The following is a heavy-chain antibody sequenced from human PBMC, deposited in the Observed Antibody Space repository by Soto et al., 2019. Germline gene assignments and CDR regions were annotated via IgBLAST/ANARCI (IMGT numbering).Heavy chain of an antibody. CDR3: ARTWELRGVTYFDY. V-gene: IGHV4-61*08. CDR2: IYYSGST. J-gene: IGHJ4*02. Sequence: SETLSLTCTVSGGSISSGGYYWSWIRQHPGKGLEWIGYIYYSGSTNYNPSLKSRVTISVDTSKNQFSLKLSSVTAADTAVYYCARTWELRGVTYFDYWGQGTLVTVSS. D-gene: IGHD1-26*01. CDR1: GGSISSGGYY.